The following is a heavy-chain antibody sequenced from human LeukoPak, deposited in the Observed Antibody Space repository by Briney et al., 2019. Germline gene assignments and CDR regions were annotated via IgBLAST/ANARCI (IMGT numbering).Heavy chain of an antibody. D-gene: IGHD3-3*01. CDR2: INHSGST. Sequence: SETLSLTCAVYGGSFSGYYWSWIRQPPGKGLEWIGEINHSGSTNYNPSLKSRVTISVDTSKNQFSLKLSSVTAADTAVYYCARGHDFWSGYSLDYWGQGTLVTVSP. CDR1: GGSFSGYY. V-gene: IGHV4-34*01. J-gene: IGHJ4*02. CDR3: ARGHDFWSGYSLDY.